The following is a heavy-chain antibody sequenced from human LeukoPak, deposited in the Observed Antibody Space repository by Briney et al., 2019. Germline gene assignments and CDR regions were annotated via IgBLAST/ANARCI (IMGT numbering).Heavy chain of an antibody. CDR2: IYYSGST. Sequence: SETLSLTCTVSGGSISSYYLSWIRQPPGKGLEWIGYIYYSGSTNYNPSLKSRVTISVDTSKNQFSLELSSVTAADTAVYYCAREGGLREYYSDYWGQGTLVTVSS. CDR3: AREGGLREYYSDY. CDR1: GGSISSYY. D-gene: IGHD3-16*01. V-gene: IGHV4-59*01. J-gene: IGHJ4*02.